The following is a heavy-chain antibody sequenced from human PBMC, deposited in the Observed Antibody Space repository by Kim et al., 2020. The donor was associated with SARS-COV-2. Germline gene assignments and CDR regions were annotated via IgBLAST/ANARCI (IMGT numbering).Heavy chain of an antibody. D-gene: IGHD3-22*01. V-gene: IGHV4-39*07. CDR1: GGSISSISYY. Sequence: SETLSLTCTVSGGSISSISYYWGWIRQPPGKGLEWIGSIYYSGSTYYNPSLKSRVTISVDTSKNQFSLKLSSVTAADTAVYYCARDRYYYDSSGSFSSFDYWGQGTLVTVSS. CDR3: ARDRYYYDSSGSFSSFDY. J-gene: IGHJ4*02. CDR2: IYYSGST.